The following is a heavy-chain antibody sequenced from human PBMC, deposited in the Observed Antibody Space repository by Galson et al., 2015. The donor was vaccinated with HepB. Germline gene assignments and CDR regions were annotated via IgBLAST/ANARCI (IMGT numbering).Heavy chain of an antibody. V-gene: IGHV1-18*04. CDR1: GSTFTSYG. Sequence: SVKVSCKASGSTFTSYGISWVRQAPGQGLEWMGWISAYNGNTNYAQKLQGRVTMTTDTSTSTAYMELRSLRSDDTAVYYCAREGWGSEDGYVDYWGQGTLVTVSS. CDR2: ISAYNGNT. D-gene: IGHD3-22*01. CDR3: AREGWGSEDGYVDY. J-gene: IGHJ4*02.